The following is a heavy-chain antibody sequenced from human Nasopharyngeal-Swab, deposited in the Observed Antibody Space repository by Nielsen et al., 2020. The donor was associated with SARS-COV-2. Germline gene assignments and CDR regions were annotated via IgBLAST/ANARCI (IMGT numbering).Heavy chain of an antibody. CDR1: GGPFSGYY. CDR2: INHSGST. V-gene: IGHV4-34*01. CDR3: ARRGYSLLERKNWFDP. Sequence: SETLSLTCAVYGGPFSGYYWTWIRQPPGKGLEWIGEINHSGSTNYNPSLKSRVTISVDTSKNQFSLKLTSVTAADTAVYYCARRGYSLLERKNWFDPWGQGTLVTVSS. J-gene: IGHJ5*02. D-gene: IGHD5-18*01.